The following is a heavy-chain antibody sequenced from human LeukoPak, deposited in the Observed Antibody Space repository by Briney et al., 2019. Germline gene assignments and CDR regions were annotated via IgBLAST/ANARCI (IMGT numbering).Heavy chain of an antibody. J-gene: IGHJ4*02. CDR1: GFTFIKDW. CDR3: ATRQWMAPPPDS. V-gene: IGHV3-74*01. D-gene: IGHD6-19*01. Sequence: GGSLRLSCAASGFTFIKDWMLWVRQAPGKGLESVSRINTDGTVTTYADSVKGRFTVSRDNADNTMFLQINSVRDEDTAVYYCATRQWMAPPPDSWGQGTPVTVSS. CDR2: INTDGTVT.